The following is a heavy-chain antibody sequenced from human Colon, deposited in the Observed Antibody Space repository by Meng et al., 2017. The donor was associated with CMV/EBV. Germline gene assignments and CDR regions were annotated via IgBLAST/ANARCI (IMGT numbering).Heavy chain of an antibody. Sequence: GESLKISCAASGFTFNTYWMIWVRQAPGKGLECVANIKPDGSQGYYVDSVKGRFTISRDNAKDLLYLQMNTLRVEDTAVYYCTRGRLHGFAAWGQGTLVTVSS. CDR3: TRGRLHGFAA. V-gene: IGHV3-7*04. J-gene: IGHJ5*02. CDR2: IKPDGSQG. D-gene: IGHD2-15*01. CDR1: GFTFNTYW.